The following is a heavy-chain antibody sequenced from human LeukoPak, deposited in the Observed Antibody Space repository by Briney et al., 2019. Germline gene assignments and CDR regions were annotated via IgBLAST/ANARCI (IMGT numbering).Heavy chain of an antibody. CDR1: GGPFSGYY. CDR3: ARGIITGYGDYLDY. Sequence: KASETLSLTCAVYGGPFSGYYWSWIGQPPGKGLEWIGEINHSGSTNYNPSLKSRVTISVDTSKNQFSLKLSSVTAADTAVYYCARGIITGYGDYLDYWGQGTLVTVSS. J-gene: IGHJ4*02. CDR2: INHSGST. D-gene: IGHD1-20*01. V-gene: IGHV4-34*01.